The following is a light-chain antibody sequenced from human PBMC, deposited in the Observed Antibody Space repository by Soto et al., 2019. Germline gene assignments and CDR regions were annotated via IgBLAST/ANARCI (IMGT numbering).Light chain of an antibody. CDR2: DAS. V-gene: IGKV3-11*01. J-gene: IGKJ4*01. CDR1: QSVSSY. Sequence: EIVLTQSPATLSLSPGERATLSCRASQSVSSYLAWYQQKPGQAPRLLIYDASNRATGIPARFSGSGSGTDFPLTISSLEPEDFAVYYCQRRSNWPLTFGGGTKVEIK. CDR3: QRRSNWPLT.